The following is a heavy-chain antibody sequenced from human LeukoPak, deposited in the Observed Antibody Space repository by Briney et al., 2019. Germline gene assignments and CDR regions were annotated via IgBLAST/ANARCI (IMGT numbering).Heavy chain of an antibody. CDR2: INPNSGGT. V-gene: IGHV1-2*02. CDR3: ARGAHYHDSSEGYDY. D-gene: IGHD3-22*01. CDR1: GYTFTGYY. Sequence: ASVKVSCKASGYTFTGYYMHWVRQAPGQGLEWMGWINPNSGGTNYAQKFQGRVTMTRDTSISTAYTELSRLRSDDTAVCYCARGAHYHDSSEGYDYWGQGTLVTVSS. J-gene: IGHJ4*02.